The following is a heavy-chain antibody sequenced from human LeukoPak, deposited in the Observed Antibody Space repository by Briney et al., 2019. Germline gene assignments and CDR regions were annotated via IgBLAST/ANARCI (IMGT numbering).Heavy chain of an antibody. J-gene: IGHJ4*02. Sequence: SETLSLTCTVSGGSISSYYWSWIRQHPGKGLEWIGYIYYSGSTYYNPSLKSRVTISVDTSKNQFSLKLSSVTAADTAVYYCASASGYIGESPLYWGQGTLVTVSS. CDR1: GGSISSYY. D-gene: IGHD3-22*01. V-gene: IGHV4-59*06. CDR2: IYYSGST. CDR3: ASASGYIGESPLY.